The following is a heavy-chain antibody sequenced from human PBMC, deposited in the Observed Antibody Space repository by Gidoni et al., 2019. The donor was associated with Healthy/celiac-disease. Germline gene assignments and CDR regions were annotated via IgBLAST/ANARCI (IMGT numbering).Heavy chain of an antibody. V-gene: IGHV3-30-3*01. CDR3: ARDAYSSGWYDIGWFDP. Sequence: QVQLVESGGGVVQPGRSLRLSCAASGFTFSRYAMHWVRQAPGKGLEWVAVISYDGSNKYYADSVKGRFTISRDNSKNTLYLQMNSLRAEDTAVYYCARDAYSSGWYDIGWFDPWGQGTLVTVSS. D-gene: IGHD6-19*01. J-gene: IGHJ5*02. CDR2: ISYDGSNK. CDR1: GFTFSRYA.